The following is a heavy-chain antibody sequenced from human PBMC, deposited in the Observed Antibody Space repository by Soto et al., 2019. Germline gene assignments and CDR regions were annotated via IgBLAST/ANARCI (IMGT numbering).Heavy chain of an antibody. D-gene: IGHD3-3*01. V-gene: IGHV1-8*01. CDR2: MNTNSGNT. J-gene: IGHJ4*02. Sequence: QVQLVQSGPEVKKPGASVKVSCKSSGYTFTSYDINWGRQATGKGLEWMGWMNTNSGNTGYAQKFLGRVTLTRNTSISTEYMELSSLRSEDTAVYYCERGLTIFGVVSGVVGYWGQGTLVTVSS. CDR3: ERGLTIFGVVSGVVGY. CDR1: GYTFTSYD.